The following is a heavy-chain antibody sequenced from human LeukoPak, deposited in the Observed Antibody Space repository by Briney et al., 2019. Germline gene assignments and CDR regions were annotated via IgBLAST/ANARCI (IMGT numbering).Heavy chain of an antibody. Sequence: GGSLRLSCALSGLAVSDNYLSWVRQAPGKGLERVPVIFPNGNTYSADFVQGRFSISRDKSTNTLFLDMSSLRTDDTAIYFCARANPVYGDFDYWGQGTLVSVSS. D-gene: IGHD4-17*01. CDR3: ARANPVYGDFDY. CDR2: IFPNGNT. V-gene: IGHV3-53*01. J-gene: IGHJ4*02. CDR1: GLAVSDNY.